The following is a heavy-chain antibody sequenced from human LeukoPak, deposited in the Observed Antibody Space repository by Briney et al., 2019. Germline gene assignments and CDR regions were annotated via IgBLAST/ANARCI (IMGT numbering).Heavy chain of an antibody. D-gene: IGHD1-26*01. CDR3: ARDPRAGWSYFNLYYFDY. J-gene: IGHJ4*02. Sequence: GGSLRLSCAASGFTFSDYYMSWIRQAPGKGLEWVSYISSSGSTIYYADSVKGRFTISRGNAKNSLYLQMNSLRAEDTAVYYCARDPRAGWSYFNLYYFDYWGQGTLVTVSS. CDR2: ISSSGSTI. V-gene: IGHV3-11*01. CDR1: GFTFSDYY.